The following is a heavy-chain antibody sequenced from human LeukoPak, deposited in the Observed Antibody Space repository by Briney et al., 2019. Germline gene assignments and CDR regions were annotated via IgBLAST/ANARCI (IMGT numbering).Heavy chain of an antibody. CDR2: ISGSGGSP. V-gene: IGHV3-23*01. D-gene: IGHD3-3*01. Sequence: GGSLRLSCAASGFTFSSYAMSWVRQAPGKGLEWVSAISGSGGSPYYADSVKGRFTISRDNSKNTLYLPMNSLRAEHTAVYYCAKDGLRFFPLDYWGQGTLVTVSS. J-gene: IGHJ4*02. CDR1: GFTFSSYA. CDR3: AKDGLRFFPLDY.